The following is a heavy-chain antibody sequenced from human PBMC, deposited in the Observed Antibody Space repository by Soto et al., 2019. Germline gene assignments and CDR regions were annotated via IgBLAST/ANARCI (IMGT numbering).Heavy chain of an antibody. D-gene: IGHD3-22*01. J-gene: IGHJ5*02. V-gene: IGHV4-38-2*01. CDR1: GEYISDGYY. CDR2: IFHSGTT. CDR3: ARRVTPYEGWFVP. Sequence: SETLSLTCAVSGEYISDGYYWAWIRQPPGKWLEWIGSIFHSGTTYYNPSIKSRVTIAVDTSKNQFSLKLSSVTAADTAVYYCARRVTPYEGWFVPWCQGTLVSVFS.